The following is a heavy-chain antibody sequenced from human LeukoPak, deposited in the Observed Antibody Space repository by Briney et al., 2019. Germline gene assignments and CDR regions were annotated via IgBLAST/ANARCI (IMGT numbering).Heavy chain of an antibody. J-gene: IGHJ4*02. D-gene: IGHD3-9*01. CDR2: ISGSGGST. V-gene: IGHV3-23*01. Sequence: GGSLRLSCAASGFTFSSYAMSWVRQAPGRGLEWVSAISGSGGSTYYADSVKCRFTISRDNSKNTLHLQMNNLRAEDTAIYYCAKAANYDILTGYYLDYWGQRTLVTVSS. CDR3: AKAANYDILTGYYLDY. CDR1: GFTFSSYA.